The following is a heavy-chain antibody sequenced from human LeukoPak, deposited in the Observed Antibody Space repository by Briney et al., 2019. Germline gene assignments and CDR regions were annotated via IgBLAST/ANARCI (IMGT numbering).Heavy chain of an antibody. CDR2: IIPIFGTA. V-gene: IGHV1-69*06. D-gene: IGHD1-20*01. Sequence: SVKVSCKASGGTFSGYAISWVRQAPGQGLEWMGGIIPIFGTANYAKKFQGRVTITADKSTSTAYMELSSLRSEDTAVYYCARMSWVTGTSGGWFDPWGQGTLVTVSS. CDR1: GGTFSGYA. J-gene: IGHJ5*02. CDR3: ARMSWVTGTSGGWFDP.